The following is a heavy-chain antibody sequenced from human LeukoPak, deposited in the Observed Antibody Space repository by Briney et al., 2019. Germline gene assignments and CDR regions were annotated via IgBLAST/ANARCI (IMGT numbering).Heavy chain of an antibody. J-gene: IGHJ4*02. V-gene: IGHV3-53*01. CDR3: ARVRSIYFDY. Sequence: PGGPLRLSCAASGFTFSSYGMHWVRQAPGKGLEWVSVIYSGGSTYYADSVKGRFTISRDNSKNTLYLQMNSLRAEDTAVYYCARVRSIYFDYWGQGTLVTVSS. CDR1: GFTFSSYG. CDR2: IYSGGST.